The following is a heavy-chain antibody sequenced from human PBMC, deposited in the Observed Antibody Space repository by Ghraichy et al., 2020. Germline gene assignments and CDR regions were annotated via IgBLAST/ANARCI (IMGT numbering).Heavy chain of an antibody. V-gene: IGHV4-59*08. D-gene: IGHD6-19*01. Sequence: SETLSLTCTVSGGSISSYYWSWIRQPPGKGLEWIGYIYYSGSTNYNPSLKSRVTISVDTSKNQFSLKLSSVTAADTAVYYCARLIAVAGTGRYFQHWGQGTLVTASS. CDR3: ARLIAVAGTGRYFQH. J-gene: IGHJ1*01. CDR1: GGSISSYY. CDR2: IYYSGST.